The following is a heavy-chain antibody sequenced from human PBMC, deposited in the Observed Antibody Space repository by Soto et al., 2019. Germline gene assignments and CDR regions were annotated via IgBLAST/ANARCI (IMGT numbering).Heavy chain of an antibody. J-gene: IGHJ6*02. V-gene: IGHV3-30-3*01. D-gene: IGHD3-10*01. Sequence: GGSLRLSCAASGFTFSSYAMHWVRQAPGKGLEWVAVISYDGSNKYYADSVKGRFTISRDNSKNTLYLQMNSLRAEDTAVYYCARGGGSIGSGSYYNLLYGMDVWGQGTTVTVSS. CDR1: GFTFSSYA. CDR3: ARGGGSIGSGSYYNLLYGMDV. CDR2: ISYDGSNK.